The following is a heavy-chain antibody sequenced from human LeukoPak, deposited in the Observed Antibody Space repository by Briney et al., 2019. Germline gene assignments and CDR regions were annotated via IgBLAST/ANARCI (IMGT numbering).Heavy chain of an antibody. CDR2: IIPILGIA. D-gene: IGHD2-2*01. V-gene: IGHV1-69*04. CDR1: GGTFSSYA. J-gene: IGHJ4*02. Sequence: SVKVSCKASGGTFSSYAISWVRQAPGRGLEWMGRIIPILGIANYAQKFQGRVTITADKSTSTAYMVLSSLRSEDTAVYYCARGGRYCSSTSCLDYWGQGTLVTVSS. CDR3: ARGGRYCSSTSCLDY.